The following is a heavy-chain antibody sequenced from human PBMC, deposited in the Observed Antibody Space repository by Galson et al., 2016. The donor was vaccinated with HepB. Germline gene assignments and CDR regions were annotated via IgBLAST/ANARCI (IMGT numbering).Heavy chain of an antibody. CDR2: IYNGGST. D-gene: IGHD6-19*01. J-gene: IGHJ4*02. CDR1: EFTASSNY. V-gene: IGHV3-53*01. Sequence: SLRLSCAAYEFTASSNYLNWIRQAPGKGLEWVPAIYNGGSTHYADSVKGRFTISRDNSKNTVYLEMKSLRAEDTAVYYCARALSGWDGFDYWGQGTLVIVSS. CDR3: ARALSGWDGFDY.